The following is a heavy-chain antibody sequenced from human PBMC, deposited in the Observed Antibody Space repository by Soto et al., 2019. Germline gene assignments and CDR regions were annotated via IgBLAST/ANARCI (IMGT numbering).Heavy chain of an antibody. V-gene: IGHV3-48*01. CDR1: GFAFSGYS. D-gene: IGHD5-12*01. J-gene: IGHJ6*03. CDR2: ISSSSSTI. Sequence: PGGALRLSCAASGFAFSGYSMNWVRQAPGKGLEWVSYISSSSSTIYYADSVKGRFTISRDNAKNSLYLQMNSLRAEDTAVYYCARVNIYYMDVWGKGTTVTVSS. CDR3: ARVNIYYMDV.